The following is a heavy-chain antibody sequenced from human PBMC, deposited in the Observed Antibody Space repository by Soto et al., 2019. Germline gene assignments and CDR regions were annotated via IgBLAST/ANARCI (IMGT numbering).Heavy chain of an antibody. CDR1: GFTFSSYG. V-gene: IGHV3-30*18. CDR2: ISYDGSNK. J-gene: IGHJ6*02. Sequence: GGSLRLSCAASGFTFSSYGMHWVRQAPGKGLEWVAVISYDGSNKYYADSVKGRFTISRDNSKNTLYLQMNSLRAEDTAVYYGAKTMDSGSYADYYYGMDVWGQGTTVTVSS. D-gene: IGHD1-26*01. CDR3: AKTMDSGSYADYYYGMDV.